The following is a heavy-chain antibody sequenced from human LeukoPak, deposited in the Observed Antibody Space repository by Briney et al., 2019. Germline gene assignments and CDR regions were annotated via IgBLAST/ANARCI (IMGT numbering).Heavy chain of an antibody. J-gene: IGHJ5*02. CDR2: INHSGST. D-gene: IGHD6-19*01. Sequence: SETLSLTCAVYGGSFSGYYWSWIRQPPGKGLEWIGEINHSGSTNYNPSLKSRVTISVDTSKNQFSLKLSSVTAADTAVYYCARVIREEAVAGSDWFDPWGQGTLVTVSS. CDR1: GGSFSGYY. V-gene: IGHV4-34*01. CDR3: ARVIREEAVAGSDWFDP.